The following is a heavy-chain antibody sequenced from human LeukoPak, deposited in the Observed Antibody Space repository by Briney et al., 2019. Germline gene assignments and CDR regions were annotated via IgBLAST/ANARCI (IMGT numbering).Heavy chain of an antibody. CDR1: GGSISSYY. Sequence: SETLSLTCTVSGGSISSYYWSWIRQPPGKGLEWIGYIYYSGSTNYHPSLKSRVTISVDTSKNQFSLKLSSVTAADTAVYYCARVRGYDILAGYFDYWGQRTLLTVSS. CDR2: IYYSGST. J-gene: IGHJ4*02. CDR3: ARVRGYDILAGYFDY. D-gene: IGHD3-9*01. V-gene: IGHV4-59*01.